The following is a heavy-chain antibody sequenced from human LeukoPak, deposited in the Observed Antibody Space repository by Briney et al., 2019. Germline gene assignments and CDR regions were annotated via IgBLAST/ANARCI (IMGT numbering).Heavy chain of an antibody. CDR2: ISYDGSNK. J-gene: IGHJ3*02. Sequence: PGGSLRLSCAASGFTFSSYAMHWVRQAPGKGLEWVAVISYDGSNKYYADSVKGRFTISRDNSKNTLYLQMNSLRAEDTAVYYCARDVVTMVRGLSADAFDIWGQGTMVTVSS. CDR1: GFTFSSYA. V-gene: IGHV3-30-3*01. CDR3: ARDVVTMVRGLSADAFDI. D-gene: IGHD3-10*01.